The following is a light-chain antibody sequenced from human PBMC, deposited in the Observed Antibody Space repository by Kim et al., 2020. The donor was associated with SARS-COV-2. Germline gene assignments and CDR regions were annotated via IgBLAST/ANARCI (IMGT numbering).Light chain of an antibody. CDR1: SCEIIS. CDR2: YDR. V-gene: IGLV3-21*04. J-gene: IGLJ2*01. CDR3: QVWDSSSDHRVV. Sequence: PGSTARITCGGNSCEIISVHWYQRKLCSAPILVISYDRDRLPGIPERFSGSNCGNTATLAISRVEAGDEADYYCQVWDSSSDHRVVCGGGTQLTVL.